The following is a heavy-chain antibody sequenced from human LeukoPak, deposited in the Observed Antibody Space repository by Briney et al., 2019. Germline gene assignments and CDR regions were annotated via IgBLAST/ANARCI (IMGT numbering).Heavy chain of an antibody. CDR3: ARGVYASGWYPDYFDY. J-gene: IGHJ4*02. Sequence: GGSLRLSCAASGFTFNNYWMSWVRQAPGKGLEWVANIKRDGSGTYYVDSVKGRFTVSRDNAKNSLYLQLNSLRAEDTAMYFSARGVYASGWYPDYFDYWGQGTLVTVSS. V-gene: IGHV3-7*01. D-gene: IGHD6-19*01. CDR1: GFTFNNYW. CDR2: IKRDGSGT.